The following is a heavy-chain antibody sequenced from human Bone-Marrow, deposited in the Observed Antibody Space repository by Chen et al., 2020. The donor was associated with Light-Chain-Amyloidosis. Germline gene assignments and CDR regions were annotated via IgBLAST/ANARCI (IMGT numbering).Heavy chain of an antibody. CDR2: IRDKGNRHPT. V-gene: IGHV3-72*01. CDR1: GFSFSDNY. J-gene: IGHJ4*02. D-gene: IGHD3-16*01. CDR3: VKDRDGLGED. Sequence: EVQLVESGGDLVQPGGSLRLSCAAAGFSFSDNYMDWVRQAPGKGLEWVARIRDKGNRHPTEYAASVKGRFTISRDDSKNSVYLQMNSLSTEDTAVYYCVKDRDGLGEDWGQGTLVTVYS.